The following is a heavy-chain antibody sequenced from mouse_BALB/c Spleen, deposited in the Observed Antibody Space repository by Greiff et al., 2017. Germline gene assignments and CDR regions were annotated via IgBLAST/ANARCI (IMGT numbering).Heavy chain of an antibody. J-gene: IGHJ2*01. CDR3: ARRGLYYGSSYEYFDY. D-gene: IGHD1-1*01. CDR1: GYSFTSYY. V-gene: IGHV1S135*01. CDR2: IDPFNGGT. Sequence: VQLQQSGPELMKPGASVKISCKASGYSFTSYYMHWVKQSHGKSLEWIGYIDPFNGGTSYNQKFKGKATLTVDKSSSTAYMHLSSLTSEDSAVYYCARRGLYYGSSYEYFDYWGQGTTLTVSS.